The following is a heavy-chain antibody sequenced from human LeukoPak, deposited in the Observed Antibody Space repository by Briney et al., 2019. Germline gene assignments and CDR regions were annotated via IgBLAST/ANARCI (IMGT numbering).Heavy chain of an antibody. CDR1: GYTFTGYY. CDR2: INPNSGGT. D-gene: IGHD1-1*01. Sequence: GASVKVSCKASGYTFTGYYIHWVRQAPGQGLEWMGWINPNSGGTNYAQKFQGRVTMTRDTSITTAYMELTRLRADGTAVYYCARDAGADALDIWGQGTMVTVSS. J-gene: IGHJ3*02. V-gene: IGHV1-2*02. CDR3: ARDAGADALDI.